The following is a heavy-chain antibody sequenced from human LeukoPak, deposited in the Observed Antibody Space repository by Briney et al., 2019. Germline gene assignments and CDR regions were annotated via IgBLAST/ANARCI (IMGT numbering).Heavy chain of an antibody. CDR3: AKDLRAKRSTEGAFDI. Sequence: GGSLRLSCAASGFTFSSYWMSWVRQAPGKGLEWVAFIRYDGSNKYYADSVKGRFTISRDNSKNTLYLQMNSLRAEDTAVYYCAKDLRAKRSTEGAFDIWGQGTMVAVSS. J-gene: IGHJ3*02. D-gene: IGHD1-1*01. V-gene: IGHV3-30*02. CDR1: GFTFSSYW. CDR2: IRYDGSNK.